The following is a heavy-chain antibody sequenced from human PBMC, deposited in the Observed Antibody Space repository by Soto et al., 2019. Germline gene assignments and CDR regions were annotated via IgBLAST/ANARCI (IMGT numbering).Heavy chain of an antibody. CDR1: GGTFSSYA. CDR3: ARGYCSSTSCYEFFWFDP. V-gene: IGHV1-69*06. J-gene: IGHJ5*02. Sequence: GAPVKLSCKASGGTFSSYAISWVRQAPGQGLDWMGGIIPIFGTANYAQKFQGRVTITADKSTSTAYMELSSLRSEDTAVYYCARGYCSSTSCYEFFWFDPWGQRTLVTVSS. D-gene: IGHD2-2*01. CDR2: IIPIFGTA.